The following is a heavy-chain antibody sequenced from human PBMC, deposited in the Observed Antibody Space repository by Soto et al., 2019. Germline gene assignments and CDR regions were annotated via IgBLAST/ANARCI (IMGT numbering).Heavy chain of an antibody. CDR1: GYPFTSYV. J-gene: IGHJ5*02. Sequence: ASVKVSCKASGYPFTSYVISWVRQAPGQGLEWMGWISAYNGNTNYAQKLQGRVTMTTDTSTSTAYMELRSLRSDDTAVYYCARVISATRWFDPWGQGTLVTVSS. CDR2: ISAYNGNT. CDR3: ARVISATRWFDP. D-gene: IGHD3-16*02. V-gene: IGHV1-18*01.